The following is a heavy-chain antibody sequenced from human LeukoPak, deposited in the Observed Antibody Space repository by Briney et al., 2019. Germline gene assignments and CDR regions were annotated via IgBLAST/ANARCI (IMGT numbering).Heavy chain of an antibody. V-gene: IGHV1-24*01. J-gene: IGHJ5*02. CDR1: GYTLTELS. CDR3: ATQSGITMVRGVIWSNWFDP. Sequence: ASVKVSCKVSGYTLTELSMHWVRQAPGKGLEWMGGFDPEDGETTYAQKFQGRVTMTEDTSTDTAYMELSSLRSEDTAVYYCATQSGITMVRGVIWSNWFDPWGQGTLVTVSS. CDR2: FDPEDGET. D-gene: IGHD3-10*01.